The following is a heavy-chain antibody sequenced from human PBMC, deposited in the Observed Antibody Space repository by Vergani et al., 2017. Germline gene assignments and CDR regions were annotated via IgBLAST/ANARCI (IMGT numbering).Heavy chain of an antibody. CDR1: GYTFTSYD. Sequence: QVQLVQSGAEVKKPGASVKVSCKASGYTFTSYDINWVRQATGQGLEWMGWMNPNSGNTGYAQKFQGRVTMTRNTSISTAYMELSSLRSEDTGVYYCARAGYCSSTSCFYYYYYGMDVWGQGTTVTVSS. V-gene: IGHV1-8*01. D-gene: IGHD2-2*01. CDR2: MNPNSGNT. J-gene: IGHJ6*02. CDR3: ARAGYCSSTSCFYYYYYGMDV.